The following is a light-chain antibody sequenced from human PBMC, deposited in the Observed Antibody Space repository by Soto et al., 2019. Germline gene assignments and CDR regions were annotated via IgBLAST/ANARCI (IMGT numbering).Light chain of an antibody. V-gene: IGLV2-14*01. Sequence: QSALTQPASVSGSPGQSIAISCTGTSSDVGANDLVSWYQQHPGKAPKLLIYEVKSRPSGVSNRFSGSKSGNTASLTISGLQAEDEATYYCSSYTNTNTPFGTGTKVNVL. CDR1: SSDVGANDL. CDR2: EVK. CDR3: SSYTNTNTP. J-gene: IGLJ1*01.